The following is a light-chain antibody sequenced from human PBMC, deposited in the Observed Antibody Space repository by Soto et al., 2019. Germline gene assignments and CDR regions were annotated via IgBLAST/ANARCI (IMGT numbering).Light chain of an antibody. CDR1: SRDIGRYNL. CDR2: EDI. J-gene: IGLJ2*01. V-gene: IGLV2-23*01. Sequence: QSALTQPASVSGSPGQSITISCTGTSRDIGRYNLVSWYQQHPGKAPKLIIYEDIERPSGVSARFSGSKSGNTASLTISGLQTEDEADYYCCSYAGGASVVFGGGTKLTVL. CDR3: CSYAGGASVV.